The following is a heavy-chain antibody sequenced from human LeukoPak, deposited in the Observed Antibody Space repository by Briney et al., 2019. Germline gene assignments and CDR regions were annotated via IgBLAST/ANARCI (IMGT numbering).Heavy chain of an antibody. J-gene: IGHJ4*02. Sequence: SETLSLTCTVSGGSISSGGHYWSWIRQPPGKGLEWIGYIYHSGSTYYNPSLKSRVTISVDRSKNQFSLKLSSVTAADTAVYYCASLVGATVYWGQGTLVTVSS. D-gene: IGHD1-26*01. V-gene: IGHV4-30-2*01. CDR3: ASLVGATVY. CDR1: GGSISSGGHY. CDR2: IYHSGST.